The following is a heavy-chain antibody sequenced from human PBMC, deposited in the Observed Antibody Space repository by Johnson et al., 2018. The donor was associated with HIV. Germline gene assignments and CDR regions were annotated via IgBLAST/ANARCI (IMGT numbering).Heavy chain of an antibody. CDR1: GFTVSNNY. D-gene: IGHD6-6*01. V-gene: IGHV3-66*01. CDR3: PTEAYSSSSAAFDI. J-gene: IGHJ3*02. CDR2: VHRDGRL. Sequence: VQLVESGGGLVQPGGSLRLSCAASGFTVSNNYMNWVRQTPGKGLEWVSVVHRDGRLYYADSVKGRFRLSRDNSKNTLYLQMNRLKTEDTAVYYCPTEAYSSSSAAFDIWGQGTMVTVSS.